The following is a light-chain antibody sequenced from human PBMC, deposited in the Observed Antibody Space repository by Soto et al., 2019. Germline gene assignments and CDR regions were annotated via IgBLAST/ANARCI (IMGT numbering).Light chain of an antibody. J-gene: IGKJ2*01. CDR1: QSFGND. CDR2: AAS. V-gene: IGKV1-39*01. CDR3: QQSYSTPYT. Sequence: DIQMTQSPSSLSASVGDRVSITCRASQSFGNDLNWYQQKPGKAPKLLIYAASTLQSGVPSRFSGSGSGTDFILTISSLQPEDFATYYCQQSYSTPYTFGQGTKLEI.